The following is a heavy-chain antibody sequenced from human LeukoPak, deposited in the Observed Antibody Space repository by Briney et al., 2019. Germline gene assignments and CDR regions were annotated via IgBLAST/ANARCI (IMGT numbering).Heavy chain of an antibody. CDR1: GFTFSSYS. CDR2: ISSSSSYI. D-gene: IGHD6-13*01. V-gene: IGHV3-21*01. Sequence: GESLKISCAASGFTFSSYSMNWVRQAPGKGLEWVSSISSSSSYIYYADSVKGRFTISRDNAKNSLYLQMNSLRAEDTAVYYCARETWQQLYDYWGQGTLVTVSS. CDR3: ARETWQQLYDY. J-gene: IGHJ4*02.